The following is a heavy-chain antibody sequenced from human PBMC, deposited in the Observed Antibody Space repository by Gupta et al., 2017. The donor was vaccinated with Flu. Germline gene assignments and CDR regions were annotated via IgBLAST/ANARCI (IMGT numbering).Heavy chain of an antibody. D-gene: IGHD3-10*01. CDR1: GYRFTNYW. V-gene: IGHV5-51*01. CDR3: ARQVIYGSGIGY. J-gene: IGHJ4*02. Sequence: EVQRVQSGAEVKKPGESLRISCKASGYRFTNYWIGWVRQMPGKGLEWMGIIYPADSDTKYSPSFQGQVTISVDKSISTAYLQWSSLKASDTAMYYCARQVIYGSGIGYWGQGTLVTVSS. CDR2: IYPADSDT.